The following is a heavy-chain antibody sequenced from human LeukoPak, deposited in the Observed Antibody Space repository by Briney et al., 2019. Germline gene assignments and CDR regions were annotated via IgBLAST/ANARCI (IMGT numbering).Heavy chain of an antibody. V-gene: IGHV1-8*03. J-gene: IGHJ6*03. CDR3: ARAAQGWLRFAYYYYMDV. Sequence: GASVKVSCKASGYTFTSYDINWVRQPTGQGLEWMGWMNPNSGNTGYAQKFQGRVTITRNTSISTAYMELSSLRSEDTAVYYCARAAQGWLRFAYYYYMDVWGKGTTVTVSS. CDR2: MNPNSGNT. D-gene: IGHD5-12*01. CDR1: GYTFTSYD.